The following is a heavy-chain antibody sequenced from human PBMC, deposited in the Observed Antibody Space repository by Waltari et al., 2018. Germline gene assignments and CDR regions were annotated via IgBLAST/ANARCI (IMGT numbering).Heavy chain of an antibody. V-gene: IGHV1-8*01. CDR2: GNPNSGNT. D-gene: IGHD6-13*01. CDR3: ARAPNIDSSSWYPLNYYGMDV. CDR1: GYTFTSYD. Sequence: QVQLVQSGAEVKKPGASVKVSCKASGYTFTSYDINWVRQATGQGLEWMGWGNPNSGNTGYAQKCQGRVTMTRNTSISTTYMELSSLRSEDTAVYYCARAPNIDSSSWYPLNYYGMDVWGQGTTVTVSS. J-gene: IGHJ6*02.